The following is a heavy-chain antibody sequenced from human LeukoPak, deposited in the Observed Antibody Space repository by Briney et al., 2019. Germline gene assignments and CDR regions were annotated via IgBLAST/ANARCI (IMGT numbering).Heavy chain of an antibody. Sequence: GGSLTLSCPASGFTFSDHYMSWIRQAPGKGMEWVSYISSIGSTIYYADSVKGRFTISRDNAKNSLYLQMNSLRAEDTAVYYCARDLDIVATKYYFDYWGQGTLVTVSS. CDR1: GFTFSDHY. D-gene: IGHD5-12*01. CDR3: ARDLDIVATKYYFDY. CDR2: ISSIGSTI. V-gene: IGHV3-11*01. J-gene: IGHJ4*02.